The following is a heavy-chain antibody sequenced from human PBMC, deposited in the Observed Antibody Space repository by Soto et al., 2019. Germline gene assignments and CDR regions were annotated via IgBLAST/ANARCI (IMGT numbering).Heavy chain of an antibody. D-gene: IGHD2-2*03. J-gene: IGHJ5*02. CDR3: ARSSVDIVVVPAAMVGDWFDP. Sequence: QVQLVESGGGVVQPGRSLRLSCAASGFTFSSYGMHWVRQAPGKGLEWVAVIWCDGSNKYYADSVKGRFTISRDNSKNTLYLQMNSLRAEDTAVYYCARSSVDIVVVPAAMVGDWFDPWGQGTLVTVSS. CDR1: GFTFSSYG. CDR2: IWCDGSNK. V-gene: IGHV3-33*01.